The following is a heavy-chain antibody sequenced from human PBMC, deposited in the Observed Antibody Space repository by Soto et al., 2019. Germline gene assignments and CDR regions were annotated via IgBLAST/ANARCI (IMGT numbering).Heavy chain of an antibody. D-gene: IGHD5-12*01. CDR1: GFTFSSYA. V-gene: IGHV3-30-3*01. CDR3: ARDESGYSGHGPFDY. CDR2: ISYDGSNK. Sequence: GGSLRLSCAASGFTFSSYAMHWVRQAPGKGLEWVAVISYDGSNKYYADSVKGRFTISRDNSKNTLYLQMNSLRAEDTAVYYCARDESGYSGHGPFDYWGQGTLVTVSS. J-gene: IGHJ4*02.